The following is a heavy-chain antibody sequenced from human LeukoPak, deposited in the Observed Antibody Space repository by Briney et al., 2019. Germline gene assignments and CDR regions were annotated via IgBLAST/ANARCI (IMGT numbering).Heavy chain of an antibody. V-gene: IGHV3-53*01. CDR1: GFTVSSNY. J-gene: IGHJ4*02. Sequence: GGSLRLSCAASGFTVSSNYMSWVRQAPGKGLEWVSVIYSGGSTYYADSVKGRFTISRDNSKSTLYIQMNSLRAEDTAVYYCARAKWLAVVYYFDYWGQGSLVTVSS. D-gene: IGHD6-19*01. CDR3: ARAKWLAVVYYFDY. CDR2: IYSGGST.